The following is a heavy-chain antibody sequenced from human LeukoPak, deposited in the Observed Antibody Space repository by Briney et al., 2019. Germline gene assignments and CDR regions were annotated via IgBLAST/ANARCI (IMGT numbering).Heavy chain of an antibody. CDR2: IYHSGST. Sequence: SETLSLTCAVSGGSISSSNWWSWVRQPPGKGLEWIGEIYHSGSTNYNPSLKSRVTISVDKSKNQFSLKLSSVTAADTAVYYCASLSPSTAAQWLTHNYCGQGTLVTVSS. D-gene: IGHD6-19*01. CDR1: GGSISSSNW. J-gene: IGHJ4*02. V-gene: IGHV4-4*02. CDR3: ASLSPSTAAQWLTHNY.